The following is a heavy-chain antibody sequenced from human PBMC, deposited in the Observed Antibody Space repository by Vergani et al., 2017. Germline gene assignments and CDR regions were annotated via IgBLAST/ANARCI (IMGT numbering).Heavy chain of an antibody. J-gene: IGHJ6*03. V-gene: IGHV1-2*02. CDR2: INPNSGTT. D-gene: IGHD2-15*01. CDR3: ARTPPSLVALNPPHLHMDV. CDR1: GYTFTAYY. Sequence: QVQLVQSGAEVGKPGASVKISCKASGYTFTAYYIHWVRQAPGPGLEWLGWINPNSGTTNYAQNFQGRVTMTRDTSINTAYMELSSLRSDDTAVYFCARTPPSLVALNPPHLHMDVWGKGTAVIVSS.